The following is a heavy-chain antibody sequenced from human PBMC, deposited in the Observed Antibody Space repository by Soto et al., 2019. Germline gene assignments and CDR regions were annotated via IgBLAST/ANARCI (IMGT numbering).Heavy chain of an antibody. CDR1: GGSFSGYY. V-gene: IGHV4-34*01. D-gene: IGHD3-10*01. J-gene: IGHJ5*02. CDR2: INHSGST. CDR3: ARGGWDTMVRAHAWVAP. Sequence: QVQLQQWGAGLLKPSETLSLTCAVYGGSFSGYYWSWIRQPPGKGLEWIGEINHSGSTNYNPSLKSRVIISVDTSKNQFSLKLSSVTAADTAVYYCARGGWDTMVRAHAWVAPWGQGPLVTVSS.